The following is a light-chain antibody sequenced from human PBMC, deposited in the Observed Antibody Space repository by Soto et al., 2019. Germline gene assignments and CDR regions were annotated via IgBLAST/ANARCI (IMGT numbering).Light chain of an antibody. CDR3: AAWDDSLNGDV. V-gene: IGLV1-44*01. CDR2: SNN. Sequence: QSVLTQPPSVSGAPGQTITMSCTGSGSNVGASYDVHWYQVLPGAGPRLLIYSNNQRPSGVPDRFSGSKSGTSASLAISGLQSEDEADYYCAAWDDSLNGDVFGTGTKVTVL. CDR1: GSNVGASYD. J-gene: IGLJ1*01.